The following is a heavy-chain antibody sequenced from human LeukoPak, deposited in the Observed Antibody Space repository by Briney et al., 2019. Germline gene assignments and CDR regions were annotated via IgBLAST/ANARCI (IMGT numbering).Heavy chain of an antibody. V-gene: IGHV4-4*02. J-gene: IGHJ4*02. CDR1: GGSISSSNW. Sequence: SGTLSLTCAVSGGSISSSNWWSWVRQPPGKGLEWIGEIYHSGSTNYNPSLKSRVTISADKSKNQFSLKLSSVTAADTAVYYCARDYHPSGFDYWGQGTLVTVSS. CDR3: ARDYHPSGFDY. D-gene: IGHD2-2*01. CDR2: IYHSGST.